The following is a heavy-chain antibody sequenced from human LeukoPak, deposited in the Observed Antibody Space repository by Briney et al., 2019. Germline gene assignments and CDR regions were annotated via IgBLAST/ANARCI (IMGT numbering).Heavy chain of an antibody. CDR1: GYTFTSYA. Sequence: ASVKVSCKASGYTFTSYAMHWVRQAPGQRLEWMGWINACNGNTKYSQKFQGRVTITRDTSASTAYMELSSLRSEDTAVYYCARPSVRGVITLDYWGQGTLVTVSS. V-gene: IGHV1-3*01. J-gene: IGHJ4*02. CDR3: ARPSVRGVITLDY. D-gene: IGHD3-10*02. CDR2: INACNGNT.